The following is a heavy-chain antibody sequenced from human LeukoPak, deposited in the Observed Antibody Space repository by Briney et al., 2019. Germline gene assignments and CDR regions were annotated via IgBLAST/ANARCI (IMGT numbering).Heavy chain of an antibody. D-gene: IGHD3-9*01. V-gene: IGHV1-2*02. CDR1: GYTFTGYY. CDR2: INPNSGGT. Sequence: GASVKVSCKASGYTFTGYYMHWVRQAPGQGLEWMGWINPNSGGTNYAQKFQGRVTMTRDTSISTAYMELSRLRSDDTTVYYCARAKFYYDILTGYSSYIDYWGQGTLVTVSS. J-gene: IGHJ4*02. CDR3: ARAKFYYDILTGYSSYIDY.